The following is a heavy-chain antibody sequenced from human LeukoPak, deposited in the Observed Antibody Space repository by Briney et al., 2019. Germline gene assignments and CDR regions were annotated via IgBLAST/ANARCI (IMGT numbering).Heavy chain of an antibody. J-gene: IGHJ4*02. CDR3: ASPSGSYGSRIDY. Sequence: TGGSLRLSCAASGFTFSSYWMHWVRQVPGKGLLWVSRINSDGSSTGYADSVKGRFTISRDNAKNTLYLQMDSLRAEDTAVYYCASPSGSYGSRIDYWGQGTLVTVSS. CDR2: INSDGSST. V-gene: IGHV3-74*01. D-gene: IGHD3-16*01. CDR1: GFTFSSYW.